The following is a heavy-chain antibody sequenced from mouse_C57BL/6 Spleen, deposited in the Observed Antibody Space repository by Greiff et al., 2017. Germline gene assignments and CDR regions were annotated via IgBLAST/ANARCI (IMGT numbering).Heavy chain of an antibody. J-gene: IGHJ3*01. Sequence: VQLQQSGAELVKPGASVKLSCTASGFNIKDYYMHWVKQRTEQGLEWIGRIDPEDGETKYAPNFPGKATITADTSSNTAYLQLSSLTSGDTAVYYCARNYYGNPWFAYWGQGTLVTVSA. CDR2: IDPEDGET. CDR3: ARNYYGNPWFAY. V-gene: IGHV14-2*01. CDR1: GFNIKDYY. D-gene: IGHD2-1*01.